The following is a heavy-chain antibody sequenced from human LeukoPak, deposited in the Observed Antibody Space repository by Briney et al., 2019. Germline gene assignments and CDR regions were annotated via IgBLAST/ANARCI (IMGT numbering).Heavy chain of an antibody. CDR3: ASGSGSYYSPHFDY. V-gene: IGHV3-23*01. CDR1: GFTFSSYA. J-gene: IGHJ4*02. D-gene: IGHD3-10*01. CDR2: ISGSGGST. Sequence: PGGSLRLSCAASGFTFSSYAMSWVRQAPGKGLEWVSAISGSGGSTYYADSVKGRFTISRDNSKNTLYLQMNSLRAEDTAVYYCASGSGSYYSPHFDYWGQGTLVTVSS.